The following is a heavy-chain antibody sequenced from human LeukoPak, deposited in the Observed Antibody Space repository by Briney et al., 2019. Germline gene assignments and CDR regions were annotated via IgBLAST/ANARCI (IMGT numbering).Heavy chain of an antibody. J-gene: IGHJ4*02. V-gene: IGHV1-2*02. CDR1: GYTFTGYY. CDR2: INPNSGGT. CDR3: ARELPSPHDHHYFDY. D-gene: IGHD1-1*01. Sequence: VASVKVSCKASGYTFTGYYMHWVRQAPGQGLEGMGWINPNSGGTNYAQKFQGRGTITRGKAISTAYMELSRLRSDDTAVYYCARELPSPHDHHYFDYWGQGALVTVSS.